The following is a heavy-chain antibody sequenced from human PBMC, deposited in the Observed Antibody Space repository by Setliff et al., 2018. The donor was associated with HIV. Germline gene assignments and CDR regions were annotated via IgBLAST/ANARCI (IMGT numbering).Heavy chain of an antibody. J-gene: IGHJ6*03. CDR1: GGTFSLHY. Sequence: PSETLSLTCAVSGGTFSLHYYTWIRQSPLRGLEWIGEINPSGSTNYNPSLKSRVTISVDKAKNQFSLKLTSVTAADTAVYFCARGFGAPYLFSGYMDVWGKGTTVTV. V-gene: IGHV4-34*01. D-gene: IGHD1-26*01. CDR3: ARGFGAPYLFSGYMDV. CDR2: INPSGST.